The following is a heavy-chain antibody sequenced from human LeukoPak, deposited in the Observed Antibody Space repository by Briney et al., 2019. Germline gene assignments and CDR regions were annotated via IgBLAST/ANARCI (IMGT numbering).Heavy chain of an antibody. Sequence: PGRTLRLPRAPSLFTFSSYAMHWVRQAPRKGLEWVAVISYDGSNKYYADSVKGRFTISRDNSKNTLYLQMNSLRAEDTAVYYCARDPPDNYYYYMDVWGKGTTVTVSS. V-gene: IGHV3-30*04. D-gene: IGHD1-14*01. CDR2: ISYDGSNK. CDR1: LFTFSSYA. J-gene: IGHJ6*03. CDR3: ARDPPDNYYYYMDV.